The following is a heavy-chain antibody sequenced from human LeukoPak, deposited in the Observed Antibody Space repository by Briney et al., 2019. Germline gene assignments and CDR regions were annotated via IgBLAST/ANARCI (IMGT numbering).Heavy chain of an antibody. CDR1: GGSFSGYY. V-gene: IGHV4-34*01. CDR2: INHSGST. CDR3: ARTGRRAYCSSTSGYPRFRDYGMDV. Sequence: SETLSLTCAVYGGSFSGYYWSWIRQPPGKGLEWIGEINHSGSTNYNPSLKSRVTISVDTSKNQLSLNLSSVTAADTAVYYCARTGRRAYCSSTSGYPRFRDYGMDVWGQGTTVTVSS. D-gene: IGHD2-2*01. J-gene: IGHJ6*02.